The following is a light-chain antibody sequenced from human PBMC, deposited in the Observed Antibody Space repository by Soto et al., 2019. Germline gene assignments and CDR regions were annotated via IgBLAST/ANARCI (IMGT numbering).Light chain of an antibody. CDR1: SSNIGTNT. CDR3: AARDDRLNGVV. CDR2: SNN. V-gene: IGLV1-44*01. Sequence: QSVLTQPPSASGTPRQRVTISCSGSSSNIGTNTVNWYQQLPGTAPKLLIYSNNQRPSGVPDRFSGSKSATSASLAISGLQSEDEADYYCAARDDRLNGVVFGGGTKLTVL. J-gene: IGLJ2*01.